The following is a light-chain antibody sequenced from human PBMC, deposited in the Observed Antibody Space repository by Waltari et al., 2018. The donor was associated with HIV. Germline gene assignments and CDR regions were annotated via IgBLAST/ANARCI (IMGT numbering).Light chain of an antibody. CDR1: QSVGDK. CDR3: QQAFSFPHT. V-gene: IGKV1D-12*01. CDR2: GAS. Sequence: DIQLTQAPSSVSVFVGGIVSITCRASQSVGDKLAWYQVKTGEAPKLLIYGASKLQSGVPSRFAASVSGPEFSLTITGLQSDDSGTYFCQQAFSFPHTFGGGT. J-gene: IGKJ4*01.